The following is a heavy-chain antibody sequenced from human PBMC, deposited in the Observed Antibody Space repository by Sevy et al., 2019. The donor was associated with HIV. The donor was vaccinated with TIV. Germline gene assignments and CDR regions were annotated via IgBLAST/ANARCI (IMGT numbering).Heavy chain of an antibody. Sequence: SETLSLTCTVSGGSISSSRYYWGWIRQPPGKGLEWIGSFYYSGSTYYNPYLRSRVTISVDTSKNQYSLKVTSVTAADTAVYYCAEPPFFHDFASNWFAPWGQGTLVTVSS. CDR1: GGSISSSRYY. CDR3: AEPPFFHDFASNWFAP. D-gene: IGHD3-3*01. V-gene: IGHV4-39*01. CDR2: FYYSGST. J-gene: IGHJ5*02.